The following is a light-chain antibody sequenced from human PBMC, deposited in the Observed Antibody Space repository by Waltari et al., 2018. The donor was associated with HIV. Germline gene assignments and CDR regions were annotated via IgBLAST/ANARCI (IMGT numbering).Light chain of an antibody. V-gene: IGKV1-12*01. Sequence: DIQLPQSPSYVSASGGGPVTVNCRASQDISRSLAWYQQKPGKAPELLIFAASTLQSGVSSRFSGSGSGTSFTLTINTLRTEDFATYYCQQADSLPLTFGGGTKVEI. J-gene: IGKJ4*01. CDR3: QQADSLPLT. CDR1: QDISRS. CDR2: AAS.